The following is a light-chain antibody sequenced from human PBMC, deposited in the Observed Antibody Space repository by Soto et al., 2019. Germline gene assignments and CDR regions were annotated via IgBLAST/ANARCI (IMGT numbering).Light chain of an antibody. CDR2: DVS. V-gene: IGLV2-14*01. J-gene: IGLJ2*01. CDR1: SSDVGGYNY. CDR3: SSYTSRNTLI. Sequence: QSVLTQPVSVSGSPGQFITISCTGTSSDVGGYNYVSWYQQHPGKVPKLLIYDVSNRPSGVSDRFSGSKSGNTASLAISGLQAEDEADYYCSSYTSRNTLIFGGGTK.